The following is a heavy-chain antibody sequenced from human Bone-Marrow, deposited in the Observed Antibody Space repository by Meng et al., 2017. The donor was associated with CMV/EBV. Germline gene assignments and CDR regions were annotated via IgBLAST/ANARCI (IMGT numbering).Heavy chain of an antibody. CDR1: GFTFSSYS. D-gene: IGHD3-10*01. Sequence: GESLKISCAASGFTFSSYSMNWVRQAPGKGLEWVSSISSSSSYIYYADSVKGRFTISRDNAKDSLYLQMNSLRAEDTAVYYCARDAVLLWFGESPLDYWGQGTLVTVSS. V-gene: IGHV3-21*01. J-gene: IGHJ4*02. CDR2: ISSSSSYI. CDR3: ARDAVLLWFGESPLDY.